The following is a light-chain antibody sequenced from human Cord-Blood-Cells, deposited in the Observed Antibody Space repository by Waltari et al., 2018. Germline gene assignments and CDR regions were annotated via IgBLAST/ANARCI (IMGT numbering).Light chain of an antibody. V-gene: IGKV3-11*01. CDR3: QQRSNWPIT. CDR1: QSVSSY. J-gene: IGKJ5*01. Sequence: EIVLTQSPATLSLSPGERATLSCRASQSVSSYLSWYQQKPGQAPSLLIYDASNRATGIPARFSGSGSGTDCALAISSLEPEDFAVYYCQQRSNWPITFGQGTRLEI. CDR2: DAS.